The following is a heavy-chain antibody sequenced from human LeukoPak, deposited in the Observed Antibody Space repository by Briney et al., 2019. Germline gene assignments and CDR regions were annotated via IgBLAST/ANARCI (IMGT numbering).Heavy chain of an antibody. CDR2: IKSKTDGGTT. CDR3: TTDTAFCGDYEGDY. D-gene: IGHD4-17*01. J-gene: IGHJ4*02. Sequence: GGSLRLSCAASGFTFSNAWMSWVRQAPGKGLEWVGRIKSKTDGGTTDYAAPVKGRFTISRDDSKNTLYLQMNSLKTEDTAVYYCTTDTAFCGDYEGDYWGQGTLVTVSS. CDR1: GFTFSNAW. V-gene: IGHV3-15*01.